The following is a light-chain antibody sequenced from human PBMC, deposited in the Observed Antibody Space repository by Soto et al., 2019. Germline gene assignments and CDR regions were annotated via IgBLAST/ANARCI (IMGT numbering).Light chain of an antibody. J-gene: IGKJ3*01. CDR3: MQSLESPRT. Sequence: ILMAQSPLSLPVTHGEPASISCRSSQSLLHSNGYTYLDWYLQKPGQSTQLLIYLGSNRSSGVPDRFSGSGSGTDFTLKISRVEAEDVGVYYCMQSLESPRTFGPGTKVDNK. V-gene: IGKV2-28*01. CDR2: LGS. CDR1: QSLLHSNGYTY.